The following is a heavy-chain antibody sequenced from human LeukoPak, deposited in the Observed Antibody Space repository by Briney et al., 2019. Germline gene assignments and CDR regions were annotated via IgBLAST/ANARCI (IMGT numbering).Heavy chain of an antibody. Sequence: GASVKVSCKASGGTFSSYAISWVRQAPGQGLEWMGRIIPILGIANYAQKFQGRVTMTEDTSTDTAYMELSSLRSEDTAVYYCATGRGSSGYYWYFDYWGQGTLVTVSS. J-gene: IGHJ4*02. CDR1: GGTFSSYA. CDR3: ATGRGSSGYYWYFDY. V-gene: IGHV1-69*04. D-gene: IGHD3-22*01. CDR2: IIPILGIA.